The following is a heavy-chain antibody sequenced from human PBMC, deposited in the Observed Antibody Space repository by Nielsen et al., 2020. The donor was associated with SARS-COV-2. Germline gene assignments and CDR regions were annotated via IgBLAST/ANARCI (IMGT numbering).Heavy chain of an antibody. CDR3: AREGTEPTVPLWGRYYYYYGMDV. J-gene: IGHJ6*02. D-gene: IGHD4-17*01. Sequence: ASVKVSCKAFGYTFTSYDINWVRQATGQGLEWMGWMNPNSGNTGYAQKFQGRVTMTRNTSISTAYMELSSLRSEDTAVYYCAREGTEPTVPLWGRYYYYYGMDVWGQGTTVTVSS. V-gene: IGHV1-8*01. CDR2: MNPNSGNT. CDR1: GYTFTSYD.